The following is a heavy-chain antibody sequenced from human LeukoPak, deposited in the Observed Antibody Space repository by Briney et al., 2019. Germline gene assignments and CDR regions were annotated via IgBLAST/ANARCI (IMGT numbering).Heavy chain of an antibody. V-gene: IGHV3-7*01. CDR2: IKQDGSEQ. Sequence: GGSLRLSCAASGFTFTTYWMGWARRAPGKGLEWVANIKQDGSEQYYVDSAKGRFTISRDNAKNSLSLQMNSLRAEDTAVYYCARPLMYYYGSETYFWFDPWGQGTLVTVSS. CDR1: GFTFTTYW. CDR3: ARPLMYYYGSETYFWFDP. J-gene: IGHJ5*02. D-gene: IGHD3-10*01.